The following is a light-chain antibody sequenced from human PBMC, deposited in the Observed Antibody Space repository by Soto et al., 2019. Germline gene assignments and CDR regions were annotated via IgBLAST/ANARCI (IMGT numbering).Light chain of an antibody. Sequence: QITQCSPTLSESIGDRVTITCRASQSISSWLAWYHQKPGKAPNLLIYDASSLESGVPSRFSGSGSGTEFTLTISGLQPDDFAPSYCQQYNGYPYTFGQGTKVDIK. CDR1: QSISSW. CDR2: DAS. J-gene: IGKJ2*01. V-gene: IGKV1-5*01. CDR3: QQYNGYPYT.